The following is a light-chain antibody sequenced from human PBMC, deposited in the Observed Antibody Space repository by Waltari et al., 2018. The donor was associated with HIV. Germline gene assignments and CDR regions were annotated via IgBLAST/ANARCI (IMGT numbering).Light chain of an antibody. Sequence: QSVLTQPPSASGTPGQTVTIPCSGSGSNIGNNPVNWYQKFPGSAPKLLIFSNNERPSGVPDRFSGSKSGTSASLAISGLQSEDGADYYCAAWDDSVNGGLFGGGTKLTVL. CDR1: GSNIGNNP. CDR2: SNN. CDR3: AAWDDSVNGGL. V-gene: IGLV1-44*01. J-gene: IGLJ3*02.